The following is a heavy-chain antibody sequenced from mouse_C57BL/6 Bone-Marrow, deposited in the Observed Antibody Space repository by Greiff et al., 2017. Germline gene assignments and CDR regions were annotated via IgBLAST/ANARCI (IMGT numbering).Heavy chain of an antibody. CDR1: GFTFSDYY. CDR2: ISNGGGST. D-gene: IGHD4-1*01. V-gene: IGHV5-12*01. Sequence: EVKLVESGGGLVQPGGSLKLSCAASGFTFSDYYMYWVRQTPEKRLEWVAYISNGGGSTYYPDTVQGRFTISRENAKNTLYLQMSRLKSVDTAMYYCARHDWDWFAYWGQGTLVTVSA. CDR3: ARHDWDWFAY. J-gene: IGHJ3*01.